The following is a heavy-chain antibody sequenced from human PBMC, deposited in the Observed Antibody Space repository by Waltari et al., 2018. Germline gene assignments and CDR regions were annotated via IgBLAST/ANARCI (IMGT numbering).Heavy chain of an antibody. Sequence: QVQLVESGGGVVQPGRSLRLSCAASGFTFSSYAMPWVRQAPGKGLEWVAVISYDGSNKYYADSVKGRFTISRDNSKNTLYLQMNSLRAEDTAVYYCARGKQQLVLDYWGQGTLVTVSS. CDR2: ISYDGSNK. CDR1: GFTFSSYA. D-gene: IGHD6-13*01. J-gene: IGHJ4*02. CDR3: ARGKQQLVLDY. V-gene: IGHV3-30-3*01.